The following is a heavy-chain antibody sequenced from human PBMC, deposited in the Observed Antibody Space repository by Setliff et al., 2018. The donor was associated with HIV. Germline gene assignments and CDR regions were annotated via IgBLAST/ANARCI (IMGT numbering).Heavy chain of an antibody. CDR1: GGSVSSPGYY. CDR2: VYNSGIT. Sequence: ASETLSLTCTVSGGSVSSPGYYWGWIRQPPGKGLEWIGSVYNSGITFKNPSLKSRVTISVDRSGNQFSLRLTSVTAADTAVYYCATCRHRPSNWFDPWGQGTLVTVSS. J-gene: IGHJ5*02. V-gene: IGHV4-39*07. CDR3: ATCRHRPSNWFDP.